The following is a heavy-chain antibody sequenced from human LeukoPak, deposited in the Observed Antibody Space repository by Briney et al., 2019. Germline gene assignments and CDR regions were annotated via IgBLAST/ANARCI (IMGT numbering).Heavy chain of an antibody. CDR3: AKDTSGYDYISNY. CDR2: ISGSCGTT. D-gene: IGHD5-12*01. Sequence: GGSLRLSCAASGFTFSNYAMSWVRQAPGKGLEWVSAISGSCGTTYYADSVRGRFSISRDNSKNTLYLQMNSLRAEDTAVYYCAKDTSGYDYISNYWGQGTLVTVSS. CDR1: GFTFSNYA. J-gene: IGHJ4*02. V-gene: IGHV3-23*01.